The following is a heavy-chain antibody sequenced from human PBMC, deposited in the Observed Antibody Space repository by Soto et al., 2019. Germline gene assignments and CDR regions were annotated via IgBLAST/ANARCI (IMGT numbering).Heavy chain of an antibody. CDR1: GGSFSGYY. V-gene: IGHV4-34*01. D-gene: IGHD3-22*01. CDR2: INHSGST. J-gene: IGHJ4*02. Sequence: QVQLQQWGAGLLKPSETLSLTCAVYGGSFSGYYWSWIRQPPGKGLEWIGEINHSGSTNYNPSLKSRVNISVDTSKNQFSLKLSSVTAADTAVYYCARGIVVVITTHFDYWGQGTLVTVSS. CDR3: ARGIVVVITTHFDY.